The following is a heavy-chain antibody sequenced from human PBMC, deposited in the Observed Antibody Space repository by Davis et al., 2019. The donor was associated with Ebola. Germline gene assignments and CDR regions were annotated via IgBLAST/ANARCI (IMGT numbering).Heavy chain of an antibody. CDR1: GGTFSSYT. CDR2: INPYTGDT. J-gene: IGHJ4*02. D-gene: IGHD1-1*01. V-gene: IGHV1-2*06. Sequence: AASVKVSCKASGGTFSSYTISWVRQAPGQGLEWMGRINPYTGDTNYAQKFQGRVTMTRDTSITTAYMELSRLRSDDTAVYYCARAQFPTTSDHWGQGTLVTVSS. CDR3: ARAQFPTTSDH.